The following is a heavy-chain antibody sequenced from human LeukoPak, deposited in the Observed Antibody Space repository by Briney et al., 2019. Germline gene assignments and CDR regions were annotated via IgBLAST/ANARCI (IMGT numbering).Heavy chain of an antibody. D-gene: IGHD3-16*01. CDR1: GYTFTSYG. Sequence: GASVKVSCKASGYTFTSYGISWVRQAPGQGREWMGWISAYNGNTDCAQSLQGRVTMTRDTSTSTVYMELRSLRSDDTAVYYCARDVGRSYDLDYWGQGTLVTVSS. V-gene: IGHV1-18*01. CDR2: ISAYNGNT. J-gene: IGHJ4*02. CDR3: ARDVGRSYDLDY.